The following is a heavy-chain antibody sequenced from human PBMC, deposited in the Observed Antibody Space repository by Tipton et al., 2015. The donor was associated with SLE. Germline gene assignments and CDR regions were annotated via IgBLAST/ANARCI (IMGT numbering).Heavy chain of an antibody. CDR1: GVSISRGSYF. CDR3: ARDSHTDYGDFYVDS. D-gene: IGHD4-17*01. Sequence: TLSLTCSVFGVSISRGSYFWTWIRQPAGKGLEWVGHIFSTGITDYNPSLKSRVSISADTSKNQFSLNLDSMTAADTAVYYCARDSHTDYGDFYVDSWGQGTLVTVSS. CDR2: IFSTGIT. V-gene: IGHV4-61*09. J-gene: IGHJ4*02.